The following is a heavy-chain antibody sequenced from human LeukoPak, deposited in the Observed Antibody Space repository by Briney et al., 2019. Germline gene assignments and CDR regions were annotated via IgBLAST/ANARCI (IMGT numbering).Heavy chain of an antibody. J-gene: IGHJ3*02. Sequence: TSETLSLTCTVSGGSISSYYWSWIRQPPGKGLEWIGYIYYSGSTNYNPSLKSRVTISVDTSKNQFSLKLSSVTAADTAVYYCARVGGGWAFDIWGQGTMVTVSS. CDR1: GGSISSYY. CDR3: ARVGGGWAFDI. V-gene: IGHV4-59*12. CDR2: IYYSGST. D-gene: IGHD2-15*01.